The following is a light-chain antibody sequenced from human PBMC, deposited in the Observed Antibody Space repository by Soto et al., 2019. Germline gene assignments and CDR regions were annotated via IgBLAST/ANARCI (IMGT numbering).Light chain of an antibody. CDR1: QSVSSSH. CDR2: AAS. J-gene: IGKJ5*01. V-gene: IGKV3-20*01. CDR3: QQYLGSPGIT. Sequence: EIVLTQSPGTLSLSPGERATLSCRASQSVSSSHLAWYQHKPGQAPRLLIYAASSRATGSPDRFSGGGSGTDFALTISRLEPEDFAVYYCQQYLGSPGITFGQGTRLEIK.